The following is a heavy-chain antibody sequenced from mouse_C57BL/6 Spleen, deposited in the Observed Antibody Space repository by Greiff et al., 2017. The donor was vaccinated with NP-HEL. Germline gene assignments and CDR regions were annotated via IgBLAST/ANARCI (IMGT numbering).Heavy chain of an antibody. V-gene: IGHV1-53*01. CDR3: ARSYGSSQDCDY. Sequence: QVQLQQPGAELVKPGASVKMSCKASGYTFTSYWMHWVKQRPGQGLEWIGNINPSNGGTNYNEKFKSKATLTVDKSSSTAYMQLSSLTSEDSAVYYCARSYGSSQDCDYWGQGTTLTVSS. D-gene: IGHD1-1*01. CDR2: INPSNGGT. J-gene: IGHJ2*01. CDR1: GYTFTSYW.